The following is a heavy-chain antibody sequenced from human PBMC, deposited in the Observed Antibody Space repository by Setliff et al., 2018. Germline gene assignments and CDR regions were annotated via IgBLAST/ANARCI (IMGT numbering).Heavy chain of an antibody. CDR3: ARHGLHCTNGICPPPFDP. CDR1: GYTFTNYW. V-gene: IGHV5-51*01. Sequence: GESLKISCKGSGYTFTNYWIAWVRQMPGKGLEWMGVVYPGDSDTRYSPSFQGQVTMSADKSFSTAFLQWSSLKASDTAVYYCARHGLHCTNGICPPPFDPWGQGTLVTVSS. D-gene: IGHD2-8*01. CDR2: VYPGDSDT. J-gene: IGHJ5*02.